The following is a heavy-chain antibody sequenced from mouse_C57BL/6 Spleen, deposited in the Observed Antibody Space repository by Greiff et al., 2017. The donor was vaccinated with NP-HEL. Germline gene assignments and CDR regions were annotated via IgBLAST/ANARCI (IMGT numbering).Heavy chain of an antibody. Sequence: QVQLKQPGAELVRPGSSVKLSCKASGYTFTSYWMHWVKQRPIQGLEWIGNIDPSDSETHYNQKFKDKATLTVDKSSSTAYMQLSSLTSEDSAVYYCARLVYYGNYPYYFDYWGQGTTLTVSS. CDR3: ARLVYYGNYPYYFDY. CDR2: IDPSDSET. D-gene: IGHD2-1*01. J-gene: IGHJ2*01. CDR1: GYTFTSYW. V-gene: IGHV1-52*01.